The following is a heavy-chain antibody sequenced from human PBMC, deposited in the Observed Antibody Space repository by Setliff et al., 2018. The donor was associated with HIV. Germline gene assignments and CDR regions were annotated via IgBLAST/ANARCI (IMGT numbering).Heavy chain of an antibody. J-gene: IGHJ4*02. CDR1: GGSINNGTYF. CDR3: ARSNELIAARYFDY. CDR2: LYTSGSA. D-gene: IGHD6-6*01. Sequence: PSETLSLTCTVSGGSINNGTYFWTWIRQPAGKALEWLGRLYTSGSATYNPSLKSRVTTSVDTSKDQFSLKLSSVTAADTAVYYCARSNELIAARYFDYWGQGTLVSVSS. V-gene: IGHV4-61*02.